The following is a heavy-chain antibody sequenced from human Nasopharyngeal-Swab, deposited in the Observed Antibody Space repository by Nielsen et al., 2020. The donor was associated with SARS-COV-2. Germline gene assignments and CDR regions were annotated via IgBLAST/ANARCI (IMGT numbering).Heavy chain of an antibody. Sequence: GESLKISCAASGFTVSSNFMTWVRQAPGKGLEWVSLMNSGGSTYYAVSVKGRFTISRDNAQNSLSLQMNSLREEDTAIYYCASASKTGAAAGLHPFGNWGQGTLVTVSS. CDR3: ASASKTGAAAGLHPFGN. CDR2: MNSGGST. CDR1: GFTVSSNF. D-gene: IGHD6-13*01. J-gene: IGHJ4*02. V-gene: IGHV3-53*01.